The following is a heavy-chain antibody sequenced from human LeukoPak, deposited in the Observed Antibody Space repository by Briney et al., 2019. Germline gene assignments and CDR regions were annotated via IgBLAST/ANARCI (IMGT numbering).Heavy chain of an antibody. V-gene: IGHV3-21*01. CDR2: IISSSSYI. CDR1: GFTFSSCS. Sequence: GGSLKLSCAASGFTFSSCSMNWVRQAPGKGLECVSSIISSSSYIYYADSVKGRFTISRDNAKNSLYLQMNSLRAEDTAVYYCARHAPLVRGVIYYFDHWGQGTLVTVSS. CDR3: ARHAPLVRGVIYYFDH. D-gene: IGHD3-10*01. J-gene: IGHJ4*02.